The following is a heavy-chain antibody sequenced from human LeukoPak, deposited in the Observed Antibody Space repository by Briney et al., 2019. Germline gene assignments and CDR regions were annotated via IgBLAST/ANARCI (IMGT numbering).Heavy chain of an antibody. CDR2: IYYSGST. CDR3: ARHWAAVSSGFDY. V-gene: IGHV4-59*05. D-gene: IGHD6-19*01. CDR1: GDSMTKHY. Sequence: PSETLSLTCTVSGDSMTKHYWSWIRQPPGKGLEWIGSIYYSGSTYYNPSLKSRVTISVDTSKNQFSLKLSSVTAADTAVYYCARHWAAVSSGFDYWGQGTLVTVSS. J-gene: IGHJ4*02.